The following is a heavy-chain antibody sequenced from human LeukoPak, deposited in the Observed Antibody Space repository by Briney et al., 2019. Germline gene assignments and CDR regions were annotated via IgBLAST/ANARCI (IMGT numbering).Heavy chain of an antibody. V-gene: IGHV3-30*04. Sequence: GGSLRLSCAASEFTFSSYALHWVRQAPGKGLDWVAAISYDGTFKYYADSVKGRFTISRDNPKNTLYLQMNSLRAEDTAVYFCARAAGVVAAHFDYWGQGTLVTVSS. CDR2: ISYDGTFK. D-gene: IGHD2-15*01. J-gene: IGHJ4*02. CDR3: ARAAGVVAAHFDY. CDR1: EFTFSSYA.